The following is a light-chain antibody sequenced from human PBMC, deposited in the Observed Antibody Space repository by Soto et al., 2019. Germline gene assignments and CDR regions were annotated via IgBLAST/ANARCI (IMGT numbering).Light chain of an antibody. CDR1: QSISSN. V-gene: IGKV3-15*01. J-gene: IGKJ1*01. CDR2: GAS. CDR3: QHYNNWPPWT. Sequence: EIVMTQSPATLSVSPGERATLSCRASQSISSNLAWYQQKPGQAPRLLIYGASTRPTGSPARFSGSGSGTEFTLTISSLQSEDFAVYYCQHYNNWPPWTFGQGTKVEIK.